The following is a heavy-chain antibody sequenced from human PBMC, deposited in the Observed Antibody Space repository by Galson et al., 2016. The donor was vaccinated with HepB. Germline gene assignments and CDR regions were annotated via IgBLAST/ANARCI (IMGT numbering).Heavy chain of an antibody. V-gene: IGHV1-2*02. Sequence: SCKASGYTFTGYYMHWVRQAPGQGLEWMGWINPNSGGTNYAQKFQGRVTMTRDTSISTAYMELSRLRSDDTAVYYCAVATIAYYYYGMDVWGQGTTVTVSS. CDR3: AVATIAYYYYGMDV. D-gene: IGHD5-12*01. CDR1: GYTFTGYY. CDR2: INPNSGGT. J-gene: IGHJ6*02.